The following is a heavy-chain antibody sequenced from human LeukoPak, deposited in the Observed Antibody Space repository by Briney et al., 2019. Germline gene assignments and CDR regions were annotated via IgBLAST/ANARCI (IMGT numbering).Heavy chain of an antibody. Sequence: GGSLRLSCVASGFTFRNFEMNWVRQAPGKGLEWVSYISSGGSTIYYADSVKGRFTVSRDNAKNSLYLQMNSLRAEDTAVYYCARGSETIFGVVPGAIDYWGQGTLVTVSS. CDR3: ARGSETIFGVVPGAIDY. CDR2: ISSGGSTI. V-gene: IGHV3-48*03. J-gene: IGHJ4*02. D-gene: IGHD3-3*01. CDR1: GFTFRNFE.